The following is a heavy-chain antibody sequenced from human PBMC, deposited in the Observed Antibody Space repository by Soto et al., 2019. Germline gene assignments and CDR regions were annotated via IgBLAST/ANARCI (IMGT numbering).Heavy chain of an antibody. CDR2: ISTTGDTT. V-gene: IGHV3-23*01. J-gene: IGHJ4*02. Sequence: GGSLRLSCGTSEFTFREYAMSWVRQAPGKGLEWVSVISTTGDTTYYTDSVKGRFTISRDNSKNTLYLQIHTLRAEDTAVYYCAKVSSSWYAGFFDLWGQGTLVTVSS. CDR3: AKVSSSWYAGFFDL. CDR1: EFTFREYA. D-gene: IGHD6-13*01.